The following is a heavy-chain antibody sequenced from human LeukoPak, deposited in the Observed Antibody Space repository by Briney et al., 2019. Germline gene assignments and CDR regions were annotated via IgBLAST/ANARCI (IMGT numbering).Heavy chain of an antibody. J-gene: IGHJ4*02. D-gene: IGHD3-9*01. CDR1: GYTFTGYY. Sequence: ASVKVSCKASGYTFTGYYMHWVRQAPGQGLEWMGWINPNSGGTNYAQKFQGRVTMTRDTSISTAHMELSRLRSDDTAVYYCARDPDYYDILTGYYSPAPPFDYWGQGTLVTVSS. CDR3: ARDPDYYDILTGYYSPAPPFDY. CDR2: INPNSGGT. V-gene: IGHV1-2*02.